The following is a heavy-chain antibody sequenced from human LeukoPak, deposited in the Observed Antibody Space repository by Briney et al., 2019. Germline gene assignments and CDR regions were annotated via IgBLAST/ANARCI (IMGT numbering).Heavy chain of an antibody. J-gene: IGHJ6*03. CDR1: GYTFTSYA. Sequence: ASVKVSCKASGYTFTSYAMNWVRQAPGQGLEWMGWINTNTGNPTYAQGFTGRFVFSLDTSVSTAYLQISSLKAEDTAVYYCARAYPYCSSTSCIGSYYYYMDVWGKGTTVTVSS. CDR3: ARAYPYCSSTSCIGSYYYYMDV. D-gene: IGHD2-2*01. V-gene: IGHV7-4-1*02. CDR2: INTNTGNP.